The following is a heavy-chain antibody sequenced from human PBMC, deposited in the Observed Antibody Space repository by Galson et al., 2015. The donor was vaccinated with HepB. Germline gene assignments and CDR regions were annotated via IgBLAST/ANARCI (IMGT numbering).Heavy chain of an antibody. CDR3: ATGKVYDYVWGSYRYGFDY. CDR2: IIPIFGTA. J-gene: IGHJ4*02. Sequence: SVKVSCKASGGTFSSYAISWVRQAPGQGLEWMGGIIPIFGTANYAQKFQGRVTITADKSTSTAYMELSSLRSEDTAVYYCATGKVYDYVWGSYRYGFDYWGQGTLVTVSS. D-gene: IGHD3-16*02. CDR1: GGTFSSYA. V-gene: IGHV1-69*06.